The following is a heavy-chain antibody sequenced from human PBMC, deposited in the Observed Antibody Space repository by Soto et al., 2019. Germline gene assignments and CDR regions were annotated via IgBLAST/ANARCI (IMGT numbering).Heavy chain of an antibody. D-gene: IGHD3-22*01. CDR3: AREQRGSYYYDSSGYSNYYYYGMDV. CDR1: GFTFSSYG. V-gene: IGHV3-33*01. Sequence: ESGGGVVQPGRSLRLSCAASGFTFSSYGMHWVRQAPGKGLEWVAVIWYDGSNKYYADSVKGRFTISRDNSKNTLYLQMNSLRAEDTAVYYCAREQRGSYYYDSSGYSNYYYYGMDVWGQGTTVTVSS. CDR2: IWYDGSNK. J-gene: IGHJ6*02.